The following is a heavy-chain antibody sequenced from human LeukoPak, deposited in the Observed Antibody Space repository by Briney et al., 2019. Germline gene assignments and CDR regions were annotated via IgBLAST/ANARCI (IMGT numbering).Heavy chain of an antibody. CDR1: GGAFSSSA. J-gene: IGHJ6*02. V-gene: IGHV1-69*04. CDR3: ARDQGLTAPPPYGLDV. CDR2: IIPVLNIT. Sequence: ASVKVSCKTSGGAFSSSAITWVRQAPGQGLEWMGRIIPVLNITTYAQKFQGSVTITADTSTSTVYMELSSLRSEETAVYYCARDQGLTAPPPYGLDVWGQGTTVIVSS. D-gene: IGHD5-18*01.